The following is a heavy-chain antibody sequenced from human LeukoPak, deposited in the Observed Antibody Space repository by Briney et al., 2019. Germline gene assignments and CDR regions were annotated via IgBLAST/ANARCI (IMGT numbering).Heavy chain of an antibody. Sequence: ASVKVSCKVSGYTLSKLSMHWVRQAPGKGLEWMGGFDPGAGETIYAQRFQGRLTVTEDIFTDTANMELSSLRSEDTAVYYCATGIQLSPAASFYFDYWGQGTLVAVSP. V-gene: IGHV1-24*01. J-gene: IGHJ4*02. D-gene: IGHD5-18*01. CDR2: FDPGAGET. CDR3: ATGIQLSPAASFYFDY. CDR1: GYTLSKLS.